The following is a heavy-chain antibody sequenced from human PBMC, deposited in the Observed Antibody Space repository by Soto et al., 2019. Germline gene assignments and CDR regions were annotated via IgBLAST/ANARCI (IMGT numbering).Heavy chain of an antibody. J-gene: IGHJ4*02. V-gene: IGHV1-2*02. CDR2: INPSDGGT. CDR1: GYTFTGYH. D-gene: IGHD3-3*01. Sequence: ASVKVSCKASGYTFTGYHIHWVRQAPGQGLEWMGSINPSDGGTKYAQNFQGRVTMTRDTSISTAYMDLSRLKSDDTAVYYCALIRGGIHLWNHPNDYWGQGTLVTVSS. CDR3: ALIRGGIHLWNHPNDY.